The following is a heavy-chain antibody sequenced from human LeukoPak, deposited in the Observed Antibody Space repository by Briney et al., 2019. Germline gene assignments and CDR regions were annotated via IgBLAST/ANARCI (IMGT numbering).Heavy chain of an antibody. CDR2: ISAYNGNT. V-gene: IGHV1-18*01. CDR1: GYTFTSYG. D-gene: IGHD1-26*01. CDR3: ARVPPLYSGSYRDLDY. J-gene: IGHJ4*02. Sequence: ASVKVSCKASGYTFTSYGISWVRQAPGQGLEWMGWISAYNGNTNYAQKLQGRVTMTTDTSTSTAYMELRSLRSDDTAVDYCARVPPLYSGSYRDLDYWGQGTLVTVSS.